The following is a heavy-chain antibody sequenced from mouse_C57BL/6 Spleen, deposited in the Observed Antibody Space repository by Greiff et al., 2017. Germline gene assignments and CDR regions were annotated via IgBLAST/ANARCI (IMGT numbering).Heavy chain of an antibody. D-gene: IGHD1-1*01. CDR1: GYTFTSYW. CDR2: IHPNSGST. CDR3: ATNYVNAMDY. V-gene: IGHV1-64*01. Sequence: QVQLQQSGAELVKPGASVKLSCKASGYTFTSYWMHWVKQRPGQGLEWIGMIHPNSGSTNYNEKFKSKATLTVDKSSSTAYMQLSSLTSEDSAVYYCATNYVNAMDYWGQGTSVTVSS. J-gene: IGHJ4*01.